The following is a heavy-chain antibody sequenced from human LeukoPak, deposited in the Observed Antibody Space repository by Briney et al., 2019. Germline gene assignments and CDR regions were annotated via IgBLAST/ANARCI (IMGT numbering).Heavy chain of an antibody. CDR2: IWYDGSNK. D-gene: IGHD3-3*01. CDR1: GFTFSSYG. V-gene: IGHV3-33*01. Sequence: PGRSLRLSCAASGFTFSSYGMHWVRQAPGKGLEWVAVIWYDGSNKYYADSVKGRFTISRDNSKNTLYLQVNSLRPEDTAMYYCARWRPIDAFDIWGQGTMVIVSS. J-gene: IGHJ3*02. CDR3: ARWRPIDAFDI.